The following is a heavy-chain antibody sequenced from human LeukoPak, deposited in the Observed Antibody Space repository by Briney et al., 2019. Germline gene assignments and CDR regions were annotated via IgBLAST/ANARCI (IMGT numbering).Heavy chain of an antibody. CDR2: IYWNDDK. J-gene: IGHJ5*02. V-gene: IGHV2-5*01. Sequence: SGPTLVNPTQTLTLTCTFSGFSLSTSGVGVDWIRQPPGKALEWLALIYWNDDKRYSPSLKSRLTITKDTSKNQVVLTMTNMDPVDTATYYCARVLVPATYNWFDPWGQGTLVTVSS. D-gene: IGHD2-2*01. CDR3: ARVLVPATYNWFDP. CDR1: GFSLSTSGVG.